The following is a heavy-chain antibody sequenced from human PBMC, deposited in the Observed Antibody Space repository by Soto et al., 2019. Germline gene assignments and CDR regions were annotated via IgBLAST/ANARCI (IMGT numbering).Heavy chain of an antibody. V-gene: IGHV4-34*01. Sequence: SETLSLTCAVYGGSFSGYYWSWVRQPPGKGLEWIGEINYSGSTNYNPSLKSRVTISVDTSKNQFSLKLSSVTAADTAVYYCARPPVPAAHLDYWGQGTLVTVSS. J-gene: IGHJ4*02. CDR2: INYSGST. CDR1: GGSFSGYY. D-gene: IGHD2-2*01. CDR3: ARPPVPAAHLDY.